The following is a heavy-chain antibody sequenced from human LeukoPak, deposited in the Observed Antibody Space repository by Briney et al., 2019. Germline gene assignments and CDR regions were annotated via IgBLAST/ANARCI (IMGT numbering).Heavy chain of an antibody. D-gene: IGHD3-10*01. J-gene: IGHJ4*02. CDR1: GFTFSSYS. CDR2: ISSSSSYI. V-gene: IGHV3-21*01. Sequence: GGSLRLSCAASGFTFSSYSMNWVRQAPGKGLELVSSISSSSSYIYYADSVKGRFTISRDNAKNSLYLQMNSLRAEDTAVYYCARLPGIRFGDTDFDYWGQGTLVTVSS. CDR3: ARLPGIRFGDTDFDY.